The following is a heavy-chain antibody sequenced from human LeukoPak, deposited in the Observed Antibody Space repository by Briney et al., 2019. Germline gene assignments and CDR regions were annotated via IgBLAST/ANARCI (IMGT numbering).Heavy chain of an antibody. J-gene: IGHJ5*02. CDR2: MNPNSDNT. CDR3: ARVFGSGSYYAYNWFDP. D-gene: IGHD3-10*01. Sequence: ASVKVSCKASGYTFTSYDINWVRQATGQGLEWMGWMNPNSDNTGYAQKFQGRVTLTRNTSISTAYMELSSLRSEDTAVYYCARVFGSGSYYAYNWFDPWGQGTLVTVSS. CDR1: GYTFTSYD. V-gene: IGHV1-8*03.